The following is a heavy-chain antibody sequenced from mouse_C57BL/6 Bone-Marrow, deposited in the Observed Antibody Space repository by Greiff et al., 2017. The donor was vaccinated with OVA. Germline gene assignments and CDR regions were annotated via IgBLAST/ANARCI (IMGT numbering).Heavy chain of an antibody. CDR1: GFTFSSYA. D-gene: IGHD1-1*01. Sequence: EVQLKESGGGLVKPGGSLKLSCAASGFTFSSYAMSWVRQTPEKRLEWVATISDGGSYTYYPDNVKGRFTISRDNAKNNLYLQMSHLKSEDTAMYYCARAYYGSSPWFAYWGQGTLVTVSA. CDR2: ISDGGSYT. CDR3: ARAYYGSSPWFAY. V-gene: IGHV5-4*01. J-gene: IGHJ3*01.